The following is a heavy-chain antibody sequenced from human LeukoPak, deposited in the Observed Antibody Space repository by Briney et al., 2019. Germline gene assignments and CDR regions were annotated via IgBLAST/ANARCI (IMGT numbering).Heavy chain of an antibody. CDR1: GFTFKSYW. Sequence: GGSLRLSCAASGFTFKSYWMSWIRQAPGRGLECISYISSSGTYTKYADSVKGRFTISRDNAKNSLYLQMNSLRAEDTAVYYCAREGRSGSYLGRFDPWGQGTLVTVSS. CDR3: AREGRSGSYLGRFDP. D-gene: IGHD1-26*01. CDR2: ISSSGTYT. J-gene: IGHJ5*02. V-gene: IGHV3-11*05.